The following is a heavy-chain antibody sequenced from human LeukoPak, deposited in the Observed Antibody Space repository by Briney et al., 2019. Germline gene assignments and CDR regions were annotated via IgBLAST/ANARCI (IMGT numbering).Heavy chain of an antibody. D-gene: IGHD3-10*02. CDR2: ISSSGSTI. CDR1: GLTFSSYE. Sequence: GGSLRLSGAASGLTFSSYEMNWARQAPGKGLEWVSYISSSGSTIYYADSVKGRFTISRDNAKNSLYLQMNSLRAEDTAVYYCAELGITMIGGVWGKGTTVTISS. CDR3: AELGITMIGGV. J-gene: IGHJ6*04. V-gene: IGHV3-48*03.